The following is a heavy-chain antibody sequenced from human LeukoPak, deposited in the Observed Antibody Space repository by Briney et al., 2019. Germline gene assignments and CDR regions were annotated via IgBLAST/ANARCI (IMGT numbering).Heavy chain of an antibody. D-gene: IGHD4-17*01. Sequence: KTGGSLRLSCAVSGFTFRTYSMNWVRQAPGKGLEWVSSHSSSGGYTNYADSVKGRFTISRDNAKNSLLLQMNSLRVEDTAVYYCAKDLDYANWFDPWGQGTLVTVSS. V-gene: IGHV3-21*06. J-gene: IGHJ5*02. CDR1: GFTFRTYS. CDR3: AKDLDYANWFDP. CDR2: HSSSGGYT.